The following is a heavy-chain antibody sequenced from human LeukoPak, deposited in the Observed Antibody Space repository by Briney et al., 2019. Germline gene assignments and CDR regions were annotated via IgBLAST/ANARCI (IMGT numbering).Heavy chain of an antibody. J-gene: IGHJ4*02. D-gene: IGHD6-19*01. Sequence: PSETLSLTCTVSGGSISSYYWSWIRQPPGKGLEWIGYIYYSGSTNYNPSLKSRVTISVDTSKNQFSLKLSSVTAADTAVYYCAMSENTAGTDTNYWGQGTLVTVSS. CDR3: AMSENTAGTDTNY. CDR1: GGSISSYY. V-gene: IGHV4-59*01. CDR2: IYYSGST.